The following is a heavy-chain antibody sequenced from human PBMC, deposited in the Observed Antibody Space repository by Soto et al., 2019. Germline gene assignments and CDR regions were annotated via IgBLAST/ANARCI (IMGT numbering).Heavy chain of an antibody. V-gene: IGHV3-49*03. Sequence: GGSLRLSCTASGFTFSGFAMSWFRQPPGKGLQWVGFIRSKSLYGTTEYAASVRGRFTISRDDSKSIAYLQMNSLKTEDTAVYYCTRDLRITMIVVVKAPPDAFDIWGQGTMVTVSS. J-gene: IGHJ3*02. CDR2: IRSKSLYGTT. CDR3: TRDLRITMIVVVKAPPDAFDI. D-gene: IGHD3-22*01. CDR1: GFTFSGFA.